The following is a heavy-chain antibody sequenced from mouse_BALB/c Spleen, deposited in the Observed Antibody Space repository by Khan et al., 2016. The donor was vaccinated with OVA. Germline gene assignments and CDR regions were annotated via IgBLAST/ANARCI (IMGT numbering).Heavy chain of an antibody. CDR3: TRGGFSSFAY. Sequence: EVQLQESGTVLARPGASVTMSCKASGYSFTSYLIHWVKQRPGQGLEWIGDIYPGNSDTRYNQKFKDKAKLTSGTSASTAYMELSSLTNEDSAVYYCTRGGFSSFAYWGQGTLVTVSA. CDR2: IYPGNSDT. CDR1: GYSFTSYL. J-gene: IGHJ3*01. V-gene: IGHV1-5*01. D-gene: IGHD1-3*01.